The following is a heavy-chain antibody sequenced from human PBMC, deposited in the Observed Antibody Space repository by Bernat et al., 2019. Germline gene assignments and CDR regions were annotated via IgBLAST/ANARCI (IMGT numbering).Heavy chain of an antibody. CDR2: INNSGST. D-gene: IGHD6-19*01. Sequence: QVQLQQWGAGLLKPSETLSLTSAVYGGSFSGYYWTWIRQPPGKGLEWIGEINNSGSTNYNPSLKSRVTISVDTSKNQFSLKLSSVTAADTAVYYCARDLRQAGTDAFDIWGQGTMVTVSS. CDR1: GGSFSGYY. V-gene: IGHV4-34*01. CDR3: ARDLRQAGTDAFDI. J-gene: IGHJ3*02.